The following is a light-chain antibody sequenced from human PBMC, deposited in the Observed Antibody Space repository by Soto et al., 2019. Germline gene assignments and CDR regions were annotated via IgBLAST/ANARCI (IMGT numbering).Light chain of an antibody. J-gene: IGLJ2*01. CDR2: EVS. Sequence: QSVLTQPASVSGSPGQSITISCTGTSSDIGNYDFVSWYQQVPGPAPKPMIYEVSSRPSGVSNRFSGSKSGNTASLTISGLQAEDEAYYYYSSYTTSTSFILFGAGTKLTVL. V-gene: IGLV2-14*01. CDR1: SSDIGNYDF. CDR3: SSYTTSTSFIL.